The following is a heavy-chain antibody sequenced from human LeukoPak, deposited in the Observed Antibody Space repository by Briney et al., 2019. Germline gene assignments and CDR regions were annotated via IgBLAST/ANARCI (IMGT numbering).Heavy chain of an antibody. CDR3: ARLREIPVFGVVTKSTSYFDY. CDR1: GFTFSSYE. Sequence: GGSLRLSCAASGFTFSSYEMNWVRQAPGKGLEWVSRINDVGSSTPYADSVKGRFTISRDNAKNSLYLQMNSLRAEDTAVYYCARLREIPVFGVVTKSTSYFDYWGQGTLVTVSS. CDR2: INDVGSST. J-gene: IGHJ4*02. V-gene: IGHV3-48*03. D-gene: IGHD3-3*01.